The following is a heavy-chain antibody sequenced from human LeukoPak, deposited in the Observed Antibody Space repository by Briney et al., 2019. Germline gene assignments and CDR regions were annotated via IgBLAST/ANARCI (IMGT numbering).Heavy chain of an antibody. V-gene: IGHV3-20*04. D-gene: IGHD3-3*01. CDR3: ARGSYYDFWSGYLKPDY. J-gene: IGHJ4*02. CDR1: GFIFSDYG. Sequence: GGSLRLSCTASGFIFSDYGMSWVRQAPGKGLEWVSSINWNSGTTGYADSVKGRFTISRDNAKNSLYLQMNSLRAEDTAVYYCARGSYYDFWSGYLKPDYWGQGTLVTVSS. CDR2: INWNSGTT.